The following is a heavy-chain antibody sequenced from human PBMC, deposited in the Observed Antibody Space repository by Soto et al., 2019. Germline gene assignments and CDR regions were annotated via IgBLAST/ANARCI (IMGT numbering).Heavy chain of an antibody. V-gene: IGHV3-23*01. CDR3: AKGGSWYPRFDD. D-gene: IGHD2-15*01. CDR1: GFTFSSYA. Sequence: EVQLLESGGGLVQPGGSLRLSCVVPGFTFSSYAMNWVRQAPGKGLEWVSTISAGGGNTNYSDSVKGRFTISRDKSKNTLYLQMNSLRDEDTAVYYCAKGGSWYPRFDDWGQDTLVTVSS. CDR2: ISAGGGNT. J-gene: IGHJ4*02.